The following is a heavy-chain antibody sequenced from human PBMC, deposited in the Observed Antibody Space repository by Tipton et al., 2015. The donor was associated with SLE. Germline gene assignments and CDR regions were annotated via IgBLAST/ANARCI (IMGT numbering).Heavy chain of an antibody. CDR1: GYMFGSFG. CDR2: VSGYDGTT. V-gene: IGHV1-18*01. CDR3: ARDPHELWNGYWWDL. Sequence: QSGPEVKKPGASLKVSCKASGYMFGSFGISWVRQAPAGGLEWMGWVSGYDGTTHYAQNLRGRVTMTTDASTTTAYMELRSLRPDDSATYYCARDPHELWNGYWWDLWGQGTPVTVSS. J-gene: IGHJ4*02. D-gene: IGHD3-3*01.